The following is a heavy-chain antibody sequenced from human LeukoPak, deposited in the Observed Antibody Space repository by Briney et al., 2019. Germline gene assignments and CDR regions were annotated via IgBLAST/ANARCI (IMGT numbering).Heavy chain of an antibody. CDR1: GGTFSSCA. CDR2: IIPIFGTA. CDR3: ARTAIKGPYYYTDV. Sequence: SVKVSCKASGGTFSSCAISWVRQAPGQGLEWMGRIIPIFGTANYAQKFQGSVTITADKSTSTAYMELSSLRSEDTAVYYCARTAIKGPYYYTDVWGKGTTVTVSS. V-gene: IGHV1-69*06. J-gene: IGHJ6*03.